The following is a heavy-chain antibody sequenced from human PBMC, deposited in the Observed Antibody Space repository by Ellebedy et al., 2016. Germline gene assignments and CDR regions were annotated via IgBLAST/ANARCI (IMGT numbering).Heavy chain of an antibody. D-gene: IGHD1-20*01. CDR3: ATVNWRGFDAFDI. CDR2: IIPIFGTA. V-gene: IGHV1-69*13. J-gene: IGHJ3*02. CDR1: GGTFSSYA. Sequence: SVKVSXXASGGTFSSYAISWVRQAPGQGLEWMGGIIPIFGTANYAQKFQGRVTITADESTSTAYMELSSLRSEDTAVYYCATVNWRGFDAFDIWGQGTMVTVSS.